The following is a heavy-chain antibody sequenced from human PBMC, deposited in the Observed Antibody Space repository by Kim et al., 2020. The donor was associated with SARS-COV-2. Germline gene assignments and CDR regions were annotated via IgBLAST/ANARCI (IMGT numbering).Heavy chain of an antibody. D-gene: IGHD2-21*02. V-gene: IGHV3-11*04. J-gene: IGHJ5*02. Sequence: GGSLRLSCAASGFTFSDYYMNWIRQAPGKGLEWVSYISSSGNTIYYADSVKGRFTISRDNAKNSLYLQMNSLRAEDTAVYYCARDLPSDVVTTLGWFDPWGQGTLVTVSS. CDR1: GFTFSDYY. CDR3: ARDLPSDVVTTLGWFDP. CDR2: ISSSGNTI.